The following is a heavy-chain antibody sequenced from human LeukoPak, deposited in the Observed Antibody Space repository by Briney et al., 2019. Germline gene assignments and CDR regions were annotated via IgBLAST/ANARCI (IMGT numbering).Heavy chain of an antibody. V-gene: IGHV3-48*01. CDR2: ISSSSSTI. CDR1: GFTFSSYS. Sequence: GSLRLSCETFGFTFSSYSMNWVRQAPGKGLEWVSYISSSSSTIYYAESVRGRFTISRDNVQSSVYLQMNSLRVEDTAVYYCARDRVVVVPAEVSWGQGTLVTVSS. D-gene: IGHD2-2*01. CDR3: ARDRVVVVPAEVS. J-gene: IGHJ4*02.